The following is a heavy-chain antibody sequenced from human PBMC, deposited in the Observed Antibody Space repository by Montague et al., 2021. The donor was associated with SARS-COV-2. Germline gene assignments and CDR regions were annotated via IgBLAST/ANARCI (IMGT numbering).Heavy chain of an antibody. Sequence: TRSLTCTVSGGSISSGGYYWSWIRQHPGKGLEWIGYIYYSGSTYYNPSLKSRVTISVDTSKNQFSLKLSSVTAADTAVYYRARDVGWYSSSWFDYWGQGTLVTVSS. CDR1: GGSISSGGYY. V-gene: IGHV4-31*03. CDR3: ARDVGWYSSSWFDY. J-gene: IGHJ4*02. CDR2: IYYSGST. D-gene: IGHD6-13*01.